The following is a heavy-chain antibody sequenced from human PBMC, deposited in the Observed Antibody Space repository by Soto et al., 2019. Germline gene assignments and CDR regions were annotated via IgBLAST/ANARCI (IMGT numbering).Heavy chain of an antibody. CDR2: IYYSGST. Sequence: SETLSLTCTVSGGSISSGDYYWSWIRQPPGKGLELIGYIYYSGSTYYNPSLKSRVIISVDTSKNQFSLKLSSVTAADTAVYYCSNTVTSNYYGMDVWGQGTTVTVSS. J-gene: IGHJ6*02. CDR1: GGSISSGDYY. V-gene: IGHV4-30-4*01. D-gene: IGHD4-17*01. CDR3: SNTVTSNYYGMDV.